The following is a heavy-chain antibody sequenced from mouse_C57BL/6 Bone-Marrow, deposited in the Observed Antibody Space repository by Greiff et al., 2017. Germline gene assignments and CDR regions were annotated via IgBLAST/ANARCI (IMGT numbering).Heavy chain of an antibody. CDR2: ISDGGSYT. CDR1: GFTFSSYA. J-gene: IGHJ3*01. Sequence: EVQLVESGGGLVKPGGSLKLSCAASGFTFSSYAMSWVRQTPEKRLEWVATISDGGSYTYYPDNVKGRFTISRDNAKNNLYLQMSHLKSEDTAMYYCARDLHAYWGQGTLVTVSA. V-gene: IGHV5-4*01. CDR3: ARDLHAY.